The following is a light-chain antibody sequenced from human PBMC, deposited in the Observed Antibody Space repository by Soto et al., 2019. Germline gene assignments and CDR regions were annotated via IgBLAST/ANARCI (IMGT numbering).Light chain of an antibody. CDR2: SSD. V-gene: IGLV1-44*01. CDR1: SSNIGRNT. CDR3: AAWDDSLNAWV. Sequence: QSVLTQPPSASGTPGQRVTISCSGSSSNIGRNTVNWYRQLPGTAPKLLIGSSDQRPSGVPDRFSASPSGPSASLAISGLQSEEEADYICAAWDDSLNAWVFGGGTKLTVL. J-gene: IGLJ3*02.